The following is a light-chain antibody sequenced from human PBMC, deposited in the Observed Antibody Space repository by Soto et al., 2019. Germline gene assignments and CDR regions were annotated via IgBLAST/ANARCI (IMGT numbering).Light chain of an antibody. J-gene: IGLJ3*02. CDR3: SSYASATTPV. CDR2: DVS. Sequence: QSALTQPASVSGSPGQSIAISCTGTSSDVGGYNYVSWYQHHPGKAPKVVIYDVSSRPSGVSDRFSGSKSGNTASLTISGLQAEDEADYYCSSYASATTPVFGRGTKVTVL. V-gene: IGLV2-14*03. CDR1: SSDVGGYNY.